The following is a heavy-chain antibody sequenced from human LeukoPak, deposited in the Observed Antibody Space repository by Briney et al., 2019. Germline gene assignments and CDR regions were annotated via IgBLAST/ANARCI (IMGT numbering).Heavy chain of an antibody. Sequence: ASVKVSCKASGGTFSSYAISWARQAPGQGLEWMGGIIPIFGTANYAQKFQGRVTMTRNTSISTAYMELSSLRSEDTAVYYCARGSGFWSAYYFDYWGQGTLVTVSS. J-gene: IGHJ4*02. D-gene: IGHD3-3*01. CDR3: ARGSGFWSAYYFDY. CDR2: IIPIFGTA. V-gene: IGHV1-69*05. CDR1: GGTFSSYA.